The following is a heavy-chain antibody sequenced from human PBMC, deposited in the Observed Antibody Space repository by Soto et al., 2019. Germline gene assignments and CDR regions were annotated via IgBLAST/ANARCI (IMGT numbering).Heavy chain of an antibody. J-gene: IGHJ3*02. V-gene: IGHV4-31*03. CDR2: IYYSGST. Sequence: TSETLSLTCTVSGGSISSGGYYWSWIRQHPGKGLEWIGYIYYSGSTYYNPSLKSRVTISVDTSKNQFSLKLSSVTAADTAVYYCARAPDIVVVPAADDDAFDIWGQGTMVTVSS. D-gene: IGHD2-2*01. CDR3: ARAPDIVVVPAADDDAFDI. CDR1: GGSISSGGYY.